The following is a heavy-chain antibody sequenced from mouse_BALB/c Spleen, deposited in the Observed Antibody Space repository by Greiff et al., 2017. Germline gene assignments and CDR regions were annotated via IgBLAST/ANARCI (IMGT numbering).Heavy chain of an antibody. CDR3: ARKGDILYAMDY. J-gene: IGHJ4*01. CDR2: INPSTGYT. CDR1: GYTFTSYW. V-gene: IGHV1-7*01. D-gene: IGHD3-3*01. Sequence: VQLQQSGAELAKPGASVKMSCKASGYTFTSYWMHWVKQRPGQGLEWIGYINPSTGYTEYNQKFKDKATLTADKSSSTAYMQLSSLTSEDSAVYYCARKGDILYAMDYWGQGTSVTVSS.